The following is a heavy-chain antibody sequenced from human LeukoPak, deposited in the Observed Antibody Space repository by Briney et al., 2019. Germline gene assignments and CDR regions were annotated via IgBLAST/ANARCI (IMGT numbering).Heavy chain of an antibody. CDR3: ARENSGSLDLY. Sequence: GGSLRLSCAVSGFTFSSYSMNWVRQAPGKGLEWVSYISSSSSTIYYADSVRGRFTISRDNAKNSLYLQMNSLSAEDTAVYYCARENSGSLDLYWGQGTLVTVSS. D-gene: IGHD1-26*01. CDR1: GFTFSSYS. CDR2: ISSSSSTI. J-gene: IGHJ4*02. V-gene: IGHV3-48*01.